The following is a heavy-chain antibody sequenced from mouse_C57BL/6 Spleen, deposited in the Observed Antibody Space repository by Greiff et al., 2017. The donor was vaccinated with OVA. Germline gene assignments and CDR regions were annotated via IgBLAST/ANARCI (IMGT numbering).Heavy chain of an antibody. CDR1: GYTFTDYE. CDR3: TGGDEAWFAY. Sequence: QVQLQQSGAELVRPGASVTLSCKASGYTFTDYEMHWVKQTPVHGLEWIGAIDPETGGTAYNQKFKGKAILTADNSSSTASMELSSLTSEDSAFYYCTGGDEAWFAYWGQGTLVTVSA. J-gene: IGHJ3*01. CDR2: IDPETGGT. V-gene: IGHV1-15*01.